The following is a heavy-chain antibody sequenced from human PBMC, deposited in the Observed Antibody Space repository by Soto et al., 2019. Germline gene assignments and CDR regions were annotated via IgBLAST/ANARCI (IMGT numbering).Heavy chain of an antibody. D-gene: IGHD2-2*01. CDR2: INHSGST. CDR3: ARGLIVVVPAASYYYYYGMDV. J-gene: IGHJ6*02. CDR1: GGSFSGYY. Sequence: SETLSLTCAVYGGSFSGYYWSWIRQPPGKGLEWIGEINHSGSTNYNPSLKSRVTISVDTSKNQFSLKLSSVTAADTAVYYCARGLIVVVPAASYYYYYGMDVWCQGTTVPVSS. V-gene: IGHV4-34*01.